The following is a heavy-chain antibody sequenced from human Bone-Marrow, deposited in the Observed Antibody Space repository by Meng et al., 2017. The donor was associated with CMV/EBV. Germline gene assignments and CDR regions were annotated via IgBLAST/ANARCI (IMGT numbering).Heavy chain of an antibody. V-gene: IGHV1-18*01. CDR2: ISAYNGNT. Sequence: ASVKVSCKASGYTFTSYGISWVRQAPGQGLEWMGWISAYNGNTNYAQKLQGRVTMTTDTSTSTVYMELSSLRSEDTAVYYCARGGYSGYDRPLYGMDVWGQGTTVTVSS. J-gene: IGHJ6*02. CDR1: GYTFTSYG. D-gene: IGHD5-12*01. CDR3: ARGGYSGYDRPLYGMDV.